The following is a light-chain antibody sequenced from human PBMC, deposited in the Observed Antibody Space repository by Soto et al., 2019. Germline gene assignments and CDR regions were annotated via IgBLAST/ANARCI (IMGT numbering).Light chain of an antibody. CDR1: QSITSSF. CDR3: QQYENSPIT. CDR2: GAS. Sequence: EIVLTQSPGILSLSPGERASLSCGASQSITSSFLAWYQQKPNQAHSLLIYGASSRATGIPDRFSGTGSEIDFTLTINRLEPEDFAVYYCQQYENSPITFGPGTRLEMK. J-gene: IGKJ5*01. V-gene: IGKV3-20*01.